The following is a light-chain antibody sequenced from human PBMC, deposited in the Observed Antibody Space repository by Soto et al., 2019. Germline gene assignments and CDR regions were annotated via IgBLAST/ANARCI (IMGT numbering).Light chain of an antibody. V-gene: IGLV2-14*01. Sequence: QSVLTQPASVSGSLGQSITMSCTGTSSDVGAYNYVSWYQQHPGKVPKVMIYHVSNRPSGVSNRFSGSKSGNTAPLTISGLQAEDEADYYCTSYTISSTVVFGGGTQLTVL. CDR1: SSDVGAYNY. CDR3: TSYTISSTVV. J-gene: IGLJ2*01. CDR2: HVS.